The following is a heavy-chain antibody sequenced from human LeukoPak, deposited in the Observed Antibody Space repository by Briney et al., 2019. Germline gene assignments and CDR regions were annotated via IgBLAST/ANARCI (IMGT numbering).Heavy chain of an antibody. CDR2: IYYGGST. Sequence: SETLSLTCTASGGSVSSSHYWGWIRQPPGKGLEWIGSIYYGGSTYYNASLRSRVTTSVDTSKNQFSLKLSSVTAADTAVYYCARATGTYYYYYYMDVWGKGTTVTVSS. V-gene: IGHV4-39*07. CDR1: GGSVSSSHY. CDR3: ARATGTYYYYYYMDV. J-gene: IGHJ6*03.